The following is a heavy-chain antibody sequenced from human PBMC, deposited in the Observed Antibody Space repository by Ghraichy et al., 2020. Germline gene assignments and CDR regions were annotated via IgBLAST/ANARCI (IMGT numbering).Heavy chain of an antibody. J-gene: IGHJ4*02. CDR3: ARDGLREQLTYYFDY. V-gene: IGHV3-30*04. D-gene: IGHD6-13*01. CDR1: GFTFSSYA. Sequence: GGSLRLSCAASGFTFSSYAMHWVRQAPGKGLEWVAVISYDGSNKYYADSVKGRFTISRDNSKNTLYLQMNSLRAEDTAVYYCARDGLREQLTYYFDYWGQGTLVTVSS. CDR2: ISYDGSNK.